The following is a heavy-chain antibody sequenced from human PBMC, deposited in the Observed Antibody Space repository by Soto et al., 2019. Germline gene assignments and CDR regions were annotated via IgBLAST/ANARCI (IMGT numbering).Heavy chain of an antibody. CDR3: ARDTDGLHY. J-gene: IGHJ4*02. CDR2: INTDGSST. V-gene: IGHV3-74*01. CDR1: GLIFSNYK. Sequence: EVQLVESGGGLVQPGGSLRLSCAASGLIFSNYKMHWVRQAPGKGLVWVSRINTDGSSTDYADSVKGRFTVSRDNPKNTLYLQMNSLRAEDTAVYYCARDTDGLHYWGQGTLVTVSS.